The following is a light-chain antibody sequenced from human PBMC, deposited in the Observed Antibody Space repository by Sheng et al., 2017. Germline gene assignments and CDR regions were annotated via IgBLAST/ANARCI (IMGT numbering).Light chain of an antibody. CDR3: QQYEFPPFT. CDR2: DAS. V-gene: IGKV1-33*01. Sequence: DIQMTQSPSSLSASVGDRVTITCQASQDISNNLNWYQQKPGKAPKLLIYDASYLETGVPSRFSGSGSGTEFTFTINSLQPEDIGSYYCQQYEFPPFTFGPGTKVEIK. CDR1: QDISNN. J-gene: IGKJ3*01.